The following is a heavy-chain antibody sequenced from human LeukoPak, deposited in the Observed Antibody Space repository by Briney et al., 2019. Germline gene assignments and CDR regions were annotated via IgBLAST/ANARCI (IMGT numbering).Heavy chain of an antibody. CDR2: ISGYNGNT. CDR3: ARGGITALWLGNFDY. CDR1: GYSFSNYG. D-gene: IGHD6-19*01. Sequence: ASVKVSCKDSGYSFSNYGINWVRQAPGQGLGWMGWISGYNGNTKYAQKVQGRVTMTGDTSTTTAHMELRSLTSDDTAVYYCARGGITALWLGNFDYWGQGILVTVSS. J-gene: IGHJ4*02. V-gene: IGHV1-18*01.